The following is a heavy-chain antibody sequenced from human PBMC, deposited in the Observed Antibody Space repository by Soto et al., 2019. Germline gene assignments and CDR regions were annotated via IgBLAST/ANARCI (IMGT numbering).Heavy chain of an antibody. J-gene: IGHJ6*02. Sequence: GGSLRVSCAASGFIFSGSAIHWVGQSSGKGLEWVGRIRSRANNFATSSAASVKGRFTFSRDDSKNTAYLQMNTLKPEDTAVYYCARGQGAAIGDYYYHGMDVWGQGTTVTVSS. V-gene: IGHV3-73*01. CDR2: IRSRANNFAT. D-gene: IGHD2-2*02. CDR3: ARGQGAAIGDYYYHGMDV. CDR1: GFIFSGSA.